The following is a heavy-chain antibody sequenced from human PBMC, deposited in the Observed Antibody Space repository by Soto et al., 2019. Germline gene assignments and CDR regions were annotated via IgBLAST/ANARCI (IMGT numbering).Heavy chain of an antibody. D-gene: IGHD2-15*01. CDR1: GFTFSSYS. CDR3: AKAGGAAATVDYFDY. Sequence: AGSLSLSCAAPGFTFSSYSMNWVRPAPGKGLEWVSSISSSSSYIYYADSVKGRFTIARDNAKNALYLQMNSLRAEDTAVYYCAKAGGAAATVDYFDYWGQGTLVTVSS. V-gene: IGHV3-21*01. CDR2: ISSSSSYI. J-gene: IGHJ4*02.